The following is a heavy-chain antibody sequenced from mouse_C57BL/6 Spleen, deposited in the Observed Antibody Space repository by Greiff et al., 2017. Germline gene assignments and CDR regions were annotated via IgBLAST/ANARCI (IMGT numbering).Heavy chain of an antibody. CDR3: ARGPYGNYVRYYAMDY. Sequence: VQLQQPGAELVKPGASVKMSCKASGYTFTSYWITWVKQRPGQGLEWIGDIYPGSGSTNYNEKFKSKATLTVDTSSSTAYMQLSSLTSEDSAVYYCARGPYGNYVRYYAMDYWGQGTSVTVSS. CDR1: GYTFTSYW. CDR2: IYPGSGST. V-gene: IGHV1-55*01. D-gene: IGHD2-1*01. J-gene: IGHJ4*01.